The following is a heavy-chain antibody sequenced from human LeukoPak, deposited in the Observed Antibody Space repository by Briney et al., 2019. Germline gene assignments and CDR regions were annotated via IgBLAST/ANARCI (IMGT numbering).Heavy chain of an antibody. Sequence: GSLRLSCAASGFIFSNYAMQWVRQAPGMGLEWVAFIRYDGGNTYYADSVKGRFTISRDNAKNSLYLQMNSLRAEDTAVYYCARNDILTGYYRTYYYYYYMDVWGKGTTVTVSS. J-gene: IGHJ6*03. CDR3: ARNDILTGYYRTYYYYYYMDV. CDR2: IRYDGGNT. CDR1: GFIFSNYA. D-gene: IGHD3-9*01. V-gene: IGHV3-30*02.